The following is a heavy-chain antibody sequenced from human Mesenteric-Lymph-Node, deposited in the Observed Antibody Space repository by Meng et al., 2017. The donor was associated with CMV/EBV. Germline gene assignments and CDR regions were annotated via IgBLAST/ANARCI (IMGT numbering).Heavy chain of an antibody. CDR1: GGSFSGYY. J-gene: IGHJ4*02. CDR3: ARGSSYDILTGYFDY. D-gene: IGHD3-9*01. Sequence: VQFPQWGGGLLEPSETPSVTFAVYGGSFSGYYWNWIRQSPEKGLEWIGEINHSGSTTYNPSFTSRIIISVDTSTNQISLNMSSVTAADTAVYYCARGSSYDILTGYFDYWGQGALVTVSS. CDR2: INHSGST. V-gene: IGHV4-34*01.